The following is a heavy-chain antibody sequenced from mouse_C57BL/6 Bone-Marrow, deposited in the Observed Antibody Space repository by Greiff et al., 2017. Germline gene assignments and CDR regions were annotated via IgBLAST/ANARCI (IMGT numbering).Heavy chain of an antibody. CDR3: ARDDGYPLAMDY. CDR2: INPGSGGT. Sequence: QVQLQQSGAELVRPGTSVKVSCKASGYAFSNYLIEWVKQRPGQGLEWIGVINPGSGGTNYNEKFKGKATLTADKSSSTAYMPLSSLTSEDSAVYFCARDDGYPLAMDYWGQGTSVTVSS. D-gene: IGHD2-3*01. CDR1: GYAFSNYL. J-gene: IGHJ4*01. V-gene: IGHV1-54*01.